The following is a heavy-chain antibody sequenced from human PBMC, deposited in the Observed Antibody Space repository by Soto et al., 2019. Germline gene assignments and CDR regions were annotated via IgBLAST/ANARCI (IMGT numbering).Heavy chain of an antibody. CDR3: ARVDGAYYDSSGYAFDY. D-gene: IGHD3-22*01. Sequence: PSETLSLTCTVSGGSISSYYWSWIRRPPGKGLEWIGYIYYSGSTNYNPSLKSRVTISVDTSKNQFSLKLSSVTAADTAVYYCARVDGAYYDSSGYAFDYWGQGTLVTVSS. V-gene: IGHV4-59*01. CDR1: GGSISSYY. J-gene: IGHJ4*02. CDR2: IYYSGST.